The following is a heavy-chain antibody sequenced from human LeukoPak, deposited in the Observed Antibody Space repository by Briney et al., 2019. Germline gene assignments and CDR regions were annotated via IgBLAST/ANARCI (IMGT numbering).Heavy chain of an antibody. CDR3: AKPHSSGRSVWDLDH. Sequence: GGSLRLSCAASGFTFSSYAMSWVRQAPGKGLEWVSAISGSGGSTYYADSVKGRFTISRDNSKNTLYLQMSSLRAEDTAVYYCAKPHSSGRSVWDLDHWGQGTRVTVSS. V-gene: IGHV3-23*01. D-gene: IGHD6-19*01. J-gene: IGHJ4*02. CDR1: GFTFSSYA. CDR2: ISGSGGST.